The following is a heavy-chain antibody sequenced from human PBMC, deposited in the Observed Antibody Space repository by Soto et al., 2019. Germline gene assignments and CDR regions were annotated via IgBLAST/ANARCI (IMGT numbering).Heavy chain of an antibody. Sequence: QVQLVQSGAEVKKPGSSVKVSCKASGGSFSTYGISWVRQAPGQGLEWMGGFIPVFTTANYAQKFQGRVSITADESTDTAYMELSSLRSEDTAVYFCARDGVDVSRTTVRHGALDIWGQGTVVTVSS. CDR1: GGSFSTYG. CDR3: ARDGVDVSRTTVRHGALDI. CDR2: FIPVFTTA. V-gene: IGHV1-69*01. D-gene: IGHD4-17*01. J-gene: IGHJ3*02.